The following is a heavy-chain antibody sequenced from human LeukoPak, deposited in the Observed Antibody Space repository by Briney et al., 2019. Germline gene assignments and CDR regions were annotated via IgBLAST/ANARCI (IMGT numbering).Heavy chain of an antibody. V-gene: IGHV1-46*01. J-gene: IGHJ6*02. CDR2: ISPCGGSP. Sequence: ASVKVSCKASGYTFTNYYMHWVRQAPGQGLEWMGMISPCGGSPTYAQRFQGRVSMTRDTSTSTIYMEVSSLRSEDTAVYYCARGTDYYYYYVMDVWGRGTTVTVSS. CDR3: ARGTDYYYYYVMDV. CDR1: GYTFTNYY.